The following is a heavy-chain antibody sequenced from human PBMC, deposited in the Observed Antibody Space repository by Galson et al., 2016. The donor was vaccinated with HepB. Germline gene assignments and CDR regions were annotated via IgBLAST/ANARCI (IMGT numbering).Heavy chain of an antibody. CDR1: GYTFTNYW. CDR2: IYPGDSDT. J-gene: IGHJ4*02. CDR3: ARRARGCSGGSCIPYYFDS. Sequence: QSGAEVKKTGESLKISCKASGYTFTNYWIGWVRQLPGKGLEWMGIIYPGDSDTRYSPSFQGQVTMSAHTSITTAYLPWSSLKASGTAMYYCARRARGCSGGSCIPYYFDSWGQGTLVTVSS. V-gene: IGHV5-51*01. D-gene: IGHD2-15*01.